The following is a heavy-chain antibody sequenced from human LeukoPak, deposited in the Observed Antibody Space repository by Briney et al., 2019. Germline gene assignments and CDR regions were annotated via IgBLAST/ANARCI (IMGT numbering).Heavy chain of an antibody. CDR3: ARTTYGSPCAFDL. CDR2: ISSSSTYL. Sequence: GGSLRLCCAASGFTFSTYTIHWVRQPPGKGLEWVSSISSSSTYLYYADSVRGRFTISRDDAKSSLYLQMNSLRAEDTAVYHCARTTYGSPCAFDLWGQGTLVTVSS. D-gene: IGHD4-17*01. CDR1: GFTFSTYT. J-gene: IGHJ5*02. V-gene: IGHV3-21*01.